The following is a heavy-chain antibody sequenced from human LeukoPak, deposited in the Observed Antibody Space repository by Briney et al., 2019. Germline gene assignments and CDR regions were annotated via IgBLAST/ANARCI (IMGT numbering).Heavy chain of an antibody. V-gene: IGHV3-74*01. CDR2: ISSDGSST. CDR1: GLTFSNYY. D-gene: IGHD2/OR15-2a*01. CDR3: VNLGHGTTSSCKP. J-gene: IGHJ4*02. Sequence: PGGSLRLSCAASGLTFSNYYMHWVRHAPGKGPVWVSRISSDGSSTIYADSVKGRFTISRDNAKNTLYLQMSSLRAEDTAVYYCVNLGHGTTSSCKPWGRGTRVTVSS.